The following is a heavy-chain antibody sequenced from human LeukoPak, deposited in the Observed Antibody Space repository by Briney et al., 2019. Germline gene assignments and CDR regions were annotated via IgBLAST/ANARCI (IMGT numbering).Heavy chain of an antibody. D-gene: IGHD4-17*01. CDR2: IDNAGGDI. CDR3: ARTTVTRRGDY. J-gene: IGHJ4*02. Sequence: PGGSLRLSCAASKFSFSNYEMNWVRQAPGKGPEWIAYIDNAGGDIYYAESVKGRFTISRDNAKNSLYLQMNSLRAEDTAVYYCARTTVTRRGDYWGQGTLVTVSS. V-gene: IGHV3-48*03. CDR1: KFSFSNYE.